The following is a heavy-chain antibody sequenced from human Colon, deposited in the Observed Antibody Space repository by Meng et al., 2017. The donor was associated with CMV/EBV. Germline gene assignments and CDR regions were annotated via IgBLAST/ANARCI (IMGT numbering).Heavy chain of an antibody. J-gene: IGHJ4*02. CDR2: MNPQSGGT. Sequence: SVKISCKVSVYIFTTYDINWVRQAPGQGLEWMRWMNPQSGGTRYAQKFQGRVTMARDTSINTAYLEMSSLTSDDTAVYFCVKGGGAHWGQGTLVTVSS. CDR1: VYIFTTYD. V-gene: IGHV1-8*01. CDR3: VKGGGAH.